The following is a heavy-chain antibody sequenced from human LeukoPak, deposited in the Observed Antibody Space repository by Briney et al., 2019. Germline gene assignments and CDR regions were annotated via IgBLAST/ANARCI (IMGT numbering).Heavy chain of an antibody. CDR2: IIPILGIA. Sequence: SVKVSCRASGGTFSSYAISWVRQAPGQGLEWMGRIIPILGIANYAQKFQGRVTITADKSTSTAYMELSSLRSEDTAVYYCARVGYCSGGSCYSFDYWGQGTLVTVSS. J-gene: IGHJ4*02. CDR3: ARVGYCSGGSCYSFDY. V-gene: IGHV1-69*04. CDR1: GGTFSSYA. D-gene: IGHD2-15*01.